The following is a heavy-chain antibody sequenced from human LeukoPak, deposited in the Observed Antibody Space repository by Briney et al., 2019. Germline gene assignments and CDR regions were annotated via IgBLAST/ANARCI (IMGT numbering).Heavy chain of an antibody. CDR1: GSTFSSYA. Sequence: GGSLRLSCAASGSTFSSYAMSWVRQAPGKGLEWVSAISGSGGSTYYADSVKGRFTISRDNSKNTLYLQMNSLRAEDTAVYYCAKNWFGELSPDYWGQGTLVTVSS. CDR2: ISGSGGST. CDR3: AKNWFGELSPDY. V-gene: IGHV3-23*01. D-gene: IGHD3-10*01. J-gene: IGHJ4*02.